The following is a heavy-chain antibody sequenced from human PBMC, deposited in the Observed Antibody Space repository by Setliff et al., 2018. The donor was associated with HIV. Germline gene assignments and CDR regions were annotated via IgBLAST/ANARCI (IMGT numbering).Heavy chain of an antibody. Sequence: GGSLRLSCAASGFTFSNYAMSWVRQAPGKGLEWVSDSGTNTYYADSVRGRFTISRDNSKNTLYLQMNSLRAEDTAVYYCAKTCSGSGCYAYDIWGQGTMVTVSS. CDR3: AKTCSGSGCYAYDI. CDR1: GFTFSNYA. D-gene: IGHD2-15*01. V-gene: IGHV3-23*01. CDR2: SGTNT. J-gene: IGHJ3*02.